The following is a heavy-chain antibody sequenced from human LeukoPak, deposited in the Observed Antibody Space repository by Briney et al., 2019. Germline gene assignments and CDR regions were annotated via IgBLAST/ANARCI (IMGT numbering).Heavy chain of an antibody. CDR1: GGSFSGYY. CDR3: ARIEGAHYDILTGYPDY. Sequence: SETLSLTCAVYGGSFSGYYWSWIRRPPGKGLEWIGEINHSGSTNYNPSLKSRVTISVDTSKNQFSLKLSSVTAADTAVYYCARIEGAHYDILTGYPDYWGQGTLVTVSS. V-gene: IGHV4-34*01. J-gene: IGHJ4*02. CDR2: INHSGST. D-gene: IGHD3-9*01.